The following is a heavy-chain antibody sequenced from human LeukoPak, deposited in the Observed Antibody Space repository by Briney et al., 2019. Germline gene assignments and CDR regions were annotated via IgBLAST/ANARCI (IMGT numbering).Heavy chain of an antibody. CDR3: ARDSYYDILTGYYTHFDY. V-gene: IGHV1-18*01. J-gene: IGHJ4*02. CDR1: GYTFTSYG. Sequence: ASVKVSCKASGYTFTSYGISWVRQAPGQGLEWMGWISAYNGNTNYAQKLQGRVTMTTDTSTSTAYMELRSLRSDDTAVYYCARDSYYDILTGYYTHFDYWGQGTLVTASS. CDR2: ISAYNGNT. D-gene: IGHD3-9*01.